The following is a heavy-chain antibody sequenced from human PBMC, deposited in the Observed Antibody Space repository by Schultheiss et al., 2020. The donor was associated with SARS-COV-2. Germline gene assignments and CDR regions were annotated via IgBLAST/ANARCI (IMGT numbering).Heavy chain of an antibody. D-gene: IGHD6-6*01. CDR2: IYHSGST. CDR3: AFPSSEVGGMDV. J-gene: IGHJ6*04. CDR1: GGSISSSNW. Sequence: SETLSLTCAVSGGSISSSNWWSWVRQPPGKGLEWIGEIYHSGSTNYNPSLKSRVTISVDTSKNQFSLKLSSVTAEDTAVYYCAFPSSEVGGMDVWGKGTTVTVSS. V-gene: IGHV4-4*02.